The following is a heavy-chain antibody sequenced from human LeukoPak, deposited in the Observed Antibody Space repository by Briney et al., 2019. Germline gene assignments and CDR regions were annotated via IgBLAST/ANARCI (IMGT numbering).Heavy chain of an antibody. V-gene: IGHV1-8*01. Sequence: ASVKVSCKASGYTFTSYDINWVRQATGQGLEWMGWMNPNSGNTGYAQKFQGRVTMTRNTSISTAYMELSSLRSEDTAVYYCARELGDSNGTSCYPWFDPWGQGTLVTVSS. D-gene: IGHD2-2*01. J-gene: IGHJ5*02. CDR2: MNPNSGNT. CDR1: GYTFTSYD. CDR3: ARELGDSNGTSCYPWFDP.